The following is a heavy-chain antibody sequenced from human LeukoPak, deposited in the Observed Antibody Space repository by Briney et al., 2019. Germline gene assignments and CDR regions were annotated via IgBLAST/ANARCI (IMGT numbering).Heavy chain of an antibody. CDR2: IKQDGSEK. CDR1: GFTFSTYW. J-gene: IGHJ4*02. Sequence: PGGSLRLSCAASGFTFSTYWMSWVRQAPGKGLEWVANIKQDGSEKYYVDSVKGRFTISRDNAKNSLYLQMNSLRAEDRAVYYCSRGYSGYVNWGQGTLVTVSS. D-gene: IGHD5-12*01. V-gene: IGHV3-7*05. CDR3: SRGYSGYVN.